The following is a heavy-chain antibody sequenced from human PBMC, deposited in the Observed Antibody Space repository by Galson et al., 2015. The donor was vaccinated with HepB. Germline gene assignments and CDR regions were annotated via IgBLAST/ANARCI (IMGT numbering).Heavy chain of an antibody. V-gene: IGHV4-31*03. CDR3: ARSPRLGHVVVHPRAWFDP. CDR2: IYYSGST. D-gene: IGHD2-15*01. Sequence: TLSLTCTVSGGSISSGGYYWSWIRQHPGKGLEWIGYIYYSGSTYYNPSLKSRVTISVDTSKNQFSLKLSSVTAADTAVYYCARSPRLGHVVVHPRAWFDPWGQGTLVTVSS. CDR1: GGSISSGGYY. J-gene: IGHJ5*02.